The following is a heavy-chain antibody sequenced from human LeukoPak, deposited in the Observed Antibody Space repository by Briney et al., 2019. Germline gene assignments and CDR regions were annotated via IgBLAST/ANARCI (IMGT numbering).Heavy chain of an antibody. CDR2: IYTSGST. CDR3: GGEPHGY. J-gene: IGHJ4*02. CDR1: GGSISSGSYY. Sequence: SQTLSLTCTVSGGSISSGSYYWSWIRQPAGKGLEWIGRIYTSGSTNYNPSLKSRVTISVDTSKNQFSLKLSSVTAADTAVYYCGGEPHGYWGQGTLVTVSS. V-gene: IGHV4-61*02.